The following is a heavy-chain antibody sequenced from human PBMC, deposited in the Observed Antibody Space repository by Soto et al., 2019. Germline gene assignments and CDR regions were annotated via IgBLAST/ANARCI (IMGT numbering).Heavy chain of an antibody. V-gene: IGHV3-33*01. D-gene: IGHD6-6*01. CDR1: GFIFMSYG. J-gene: IGHJ6*04. Sequence: QVQLVESGGGVVQPGRSLRLSCAASGFIFMSYGMHWVRQAPGKGLEWVAVIWFDGSNEYYSDSVKGRFTISRDNSKNTLYLKMTSLRAEDTAVYYWARGIAALFSSSYGRDVWGKGTTVPVPS. CDR3: ARGIAALFSSSYGRDV. CDR2: IWFDGSNE.